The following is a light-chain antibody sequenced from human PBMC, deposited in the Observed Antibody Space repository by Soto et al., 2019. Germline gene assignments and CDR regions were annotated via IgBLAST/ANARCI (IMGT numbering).Light chain of an antibody. CDR1: QTISGT. CDR2: GVS. V-gene: IGKV3-20*01. J-gene: IGKJ1*01. Sequence: EIVMTQSPATLSVSPGGRATLSCSASQTISGTLAWYQQKPGQAPRLLIYGVSNRATGIPDRFSGSGSGTDFTLTISRLEPEDFAVYYCQQYGSSPWTFGQGTKVDIK. CDR3: QQYGSSPWT.